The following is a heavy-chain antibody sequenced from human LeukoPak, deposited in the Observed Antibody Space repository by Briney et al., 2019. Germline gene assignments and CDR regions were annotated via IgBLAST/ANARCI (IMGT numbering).Heavy chain of an antibody. CDR3: ARRARVRMVYFYYFMDI. CDR1: GFTFSSYA. J-gene: IGHJ6*03. V-gene: IGHV3-23*01. D-gene: IGHD2-8*01. Sequence: GGSLRLSCVASGFTFSSYAMNWVRQALGKGLEWLSLISDSPDITYYTDSVKGRFTISRSNSNNTVYLQMNNLRAEDTAVYYCARRARVRMVYFYYFMDIWGKGTTVTVSS. CDR2: ISDSPDIT.